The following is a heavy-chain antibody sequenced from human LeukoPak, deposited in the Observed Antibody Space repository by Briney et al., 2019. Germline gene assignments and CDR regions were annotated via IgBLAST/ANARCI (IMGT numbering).Heavy chain of an antibody. CDR1: GGTFSSYA. D-gene: IGHD6-6*01. Sequence: GASVKVSCKASGGTFSSYAISWVRQAPGQGLEWMGGIIPIFGTANYAQKFQGRVTITADESTSTAYMELSSLRSEDTAVYYCASLVYSSSPGRQVDYWGQGTLVTVSS. J-gene: IGHJ4*02. V-gene: IGHV1-69*13. CDR2: IIPIFGTA. CDR3: ASLVYSSSPGRQVDY.